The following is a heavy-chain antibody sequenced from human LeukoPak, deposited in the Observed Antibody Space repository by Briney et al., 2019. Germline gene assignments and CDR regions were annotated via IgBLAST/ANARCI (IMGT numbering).Heavy chain of an antibody. J-gene: IGHJ4*02. CDR1: GNSISSGDNY. CDR2: IYTSGST. D-gene: IGHD3-22*01. Sequence: SETPSLTCTVSGNSISSGDNYWSWIRQPAGKGLEWIGRIYTSGSTNYNPSLKSRVTISGDTSKNQFSLRLSSVTAADTAVYYCARASYSYDINGWVPFDYWGQGTLVTVSS. CDR3: ARASYSYDINGWVPFDY. V-gene: IGHV4-61*02.